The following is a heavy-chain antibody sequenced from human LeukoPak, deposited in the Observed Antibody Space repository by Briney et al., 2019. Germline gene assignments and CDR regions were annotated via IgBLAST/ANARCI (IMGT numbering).Heavy chain of an antibody. CDR2: MYSGGSA. Sequence: GGSLRLSCAASGFTVSSNYMSWVRQAPGKGLEWVSVMYSGGSAYYADSVKGRFTISRDNSKNTLYLQMNSLRAEDTAVYYCARIISSWVYFDYWGQGTLVT. CDR3: ARIISSWVYFDY. CDR1: GFTVSSNY. J-gene: IGHJ4*02. D-gene: IGHD6-13*01. V-gene: IGHV3-66*01.